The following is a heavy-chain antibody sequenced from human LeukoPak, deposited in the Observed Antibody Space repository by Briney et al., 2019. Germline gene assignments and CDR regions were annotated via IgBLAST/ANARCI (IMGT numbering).Heavy chain of an antibody. J-gene: IGHJ4*02. Sequence: LRLSCAASGFTVSSNYMSWIRQHPGKGLEWIGYIYYSGSTLYNPSLQSRASISVDTSKNQFSLRLNSVTAADTAVYYCAISDGYCSSTTCYNPFDYWGQGTLVTVSS. CDR1: GFTVSSNY. CDR2: IYYSGST. D-gene: IGHD2-2*02. CDR3: AISDGYCSSTTCYNPFDY. V-gene: IGHV4-31*02.